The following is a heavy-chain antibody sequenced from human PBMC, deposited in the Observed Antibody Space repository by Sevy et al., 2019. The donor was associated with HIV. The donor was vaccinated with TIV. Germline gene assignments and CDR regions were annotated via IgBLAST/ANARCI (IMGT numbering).Heavy chain of an antibody. J-gene: IGHJ5*02. CDR3: ASSTQVAGRNNWFDP. D-gene: IGHD6-19*01. CDR2: ISTYNSIR. V-gene: IGHV1-18*01. Sequence: ASVKVSCKASGYTFTSYGISWVRQAPGQGLEWMGWISTYNSIRNSAQKFQDRVTMTTDTSTSTAYMELRSLGSDDTAVYYCASSTQVAGRNNWFDPWGQGTLVTVSS. CDR1: GYTFTSYG.